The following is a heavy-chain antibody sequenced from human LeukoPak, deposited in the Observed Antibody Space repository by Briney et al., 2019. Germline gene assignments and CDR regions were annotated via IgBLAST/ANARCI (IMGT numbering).Heavy chain of an antibody. CDR3: AKDGYYGSGSLDV. V-gene: IGHV4-34*01. Sequence: SETLSLTCAVYSGSFSGYWIRQPPGKGLEWIGEINHSGSTHYNPSLRSRVTISVDTSKNQFSLKLSSVTAADTAVYYCAKDGYYGSGSLDVWGKGTTVTVSS. CDR1: SGSFSGY. CDR2: INHSGST. D-gene: IGHD3-10*01. J-gene: IGHJ6*04.